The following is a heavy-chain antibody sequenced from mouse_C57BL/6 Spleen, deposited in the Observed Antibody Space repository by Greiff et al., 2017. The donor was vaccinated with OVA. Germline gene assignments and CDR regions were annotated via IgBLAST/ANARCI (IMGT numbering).Heavy chain of an antibody. Sequence: VQLQQPGPELVKPGASVKLSCKASGYTFTSYWMHWVKQRPGQGLEWIGNINPSNGGTNYNEKFKSKATLTVDKSSSTAYMQLSSLTSEDSAVYYCARGGLYDYAMDYWGQGTSVTVSS. CDR2: INPSNGGT. J-gene: IGHJ4*01. D-gene: IGHD2-3*01. CDR3: ARGGLYDYAMDY. CDR1: GYTFTSYW. V-gene: IGHV1-53*01.